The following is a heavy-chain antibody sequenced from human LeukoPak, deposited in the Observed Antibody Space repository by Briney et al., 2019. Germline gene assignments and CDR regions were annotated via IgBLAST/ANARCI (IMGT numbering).Heavy chain of an antibody. D-gene: IGHD3-22*01. CDR2: IYSGGST. CDR1: GFTVSSNY. J-gene: IGHJ4*02. CDR3: SSSGYYSQFDY. V-gene: IGHV3-53*04. Sequence: GGSLRLSCAASGFTVSSNYMSWVRQAPGKGLEWVSVIYSGGSTYYADSVKGRFTISRHNSKNTLYLQINSLRAEDTAVYYCSSSGYYSQFDYWGQGTLVTVSS.